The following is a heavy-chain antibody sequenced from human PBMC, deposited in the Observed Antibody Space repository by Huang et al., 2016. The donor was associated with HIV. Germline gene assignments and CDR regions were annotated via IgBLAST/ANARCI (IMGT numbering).Heavy chain of an antibody. CDR3: ARDRDFYDSSGYWGFNYFDY. CDR1: GYAFTSYY. CDR2: INPSDGST. V-gene: IGHV1-46*01. Sequence: QVQLVQSGAEVKKPGASVKVSCMASGYAFTSYYMHWVRQAPGQGLGWMGIINPSDGSTSYGQKLQGRLTTPMDTSTNTFFMELGSLRSEYTAVYYCARDRDFYDSSGYWGFNYFDYWGQGTLVTVSS. J-gene: IGHJ4*02. D-gene: IGHD3-22*01.